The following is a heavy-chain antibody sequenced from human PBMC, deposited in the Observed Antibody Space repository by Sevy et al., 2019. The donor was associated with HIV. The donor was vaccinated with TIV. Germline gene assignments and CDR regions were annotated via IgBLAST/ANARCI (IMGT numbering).Heavy chain of an antibody. V-gene: IGHV3-33*01. Sequence: GGYLRLSCATSGFIFSNYAMHWIRQAPGKGLERVAVIWYDGTDKYYADSVQGRFTISRDNSKNTLYLQMNSLRVEDTAVYYCARYWGRDGHSIDYWGQGTLVTVSS. CDR2: IWYDGTDK. CDR1: GFIFSNYA. CDR3: ARYWGRDGHSIDY. J-gene: IGHJ4*02. D-gene: IGHD3-16*01.